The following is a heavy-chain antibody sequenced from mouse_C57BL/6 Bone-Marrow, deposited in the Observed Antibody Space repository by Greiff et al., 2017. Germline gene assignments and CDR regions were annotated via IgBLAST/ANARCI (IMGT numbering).Heavy chain of an antibody. J-gene: IGHJ3*01. CDR3: ARGGGSFAY. CDR1: GYTFTSSG. D-gene: IGHD1-1*02. Sequence: VQLQESGAELARPGASVKLSCKASGYTFTSSGISWVKQRTGQGLEWIGEIYPRSGNTYYNEKFKGKATLTADKSSSTAYMELRSLTSEDSAVYFCARGGGSFAYGGQGTLVTVSA. V-gene: IGHV1-81*01. CDR2: IYPRSGNT.